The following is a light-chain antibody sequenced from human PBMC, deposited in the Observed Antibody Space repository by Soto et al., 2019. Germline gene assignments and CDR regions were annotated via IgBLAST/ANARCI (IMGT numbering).Light chain of an antibody. J-gene: IGKJ1*01. CDR1: QSIDTN. Sequence: ETVMTQSPATLSVSPGERATLSCSASQSIDTNLAWYQHKPGQTPRLLIYSASTRATGVPSRFSGSGSGTEVILTISSLQSEDFSVYYCRQYNNWPPWTFGQGTKVEVK. CDR2: SAS. CDR3: RQYNNWPPWT. V-gene: IGKV3-15*01.